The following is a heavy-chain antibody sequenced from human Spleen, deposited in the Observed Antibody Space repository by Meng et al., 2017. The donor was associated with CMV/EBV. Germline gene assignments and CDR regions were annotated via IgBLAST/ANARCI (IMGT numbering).Heavy chain of an antibody. CDR1: GFTFSSYA. J-gene: IGHJ3*02. CDR3: AKAQGFCTSTSCLRHAFDI. CDR2: ISESGGST. D-gene: IGHD2-2*01. V-gene: IGHV3-23*01. Sequence: GGSLRLSCAASGFTFSSYAMNWVRQAPGKGLEWVSVISESGGSTYYADSVKGRFTISRDNSKNTLYLQMNSLRVEDTALYHCAKAQGFCTSTSCLRHAFDIWGQGTMVTVSS.